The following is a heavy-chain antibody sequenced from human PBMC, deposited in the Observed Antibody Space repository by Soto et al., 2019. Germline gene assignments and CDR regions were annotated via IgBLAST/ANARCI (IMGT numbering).Heavy chain of an antibody. CDR1: GAGDTFSNYG. V-gene: IGHV1-69*06. Sequence: QVHLVQSGAEVKSPGSAVKVSCKVSGAGDTFSNYGLNWMRQAPGQGLEWMGGTIPAFGTANYAPKFQGRVTITADTFTTAAYMELSSLRSDDTAVYYWWRHYKTALPPLDSWGQGTLVSVSS. CDR3: WRHYKTALPPLDS. D-gene: IGHD4-4*01. J-gene: IGHJ4*02. CDR2: TIPAFGTA.